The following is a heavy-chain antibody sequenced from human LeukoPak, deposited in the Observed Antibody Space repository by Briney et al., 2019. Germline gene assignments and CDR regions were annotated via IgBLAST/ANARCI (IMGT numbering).Heavy chain of an antibody. CDR3: AKVSGYDFGPFDY. V-gene: IGHV3-23*01. D-gene: IGHD5-12*01. Sequence: PGGSLRLSCAASGFTFSSYAMSWVRQAPGKGLEWVSAISGSGGSTCYADSVKGRFTISRDNSKNTLYLQMNSLRAEDTAVYYCAKVSGYDFGPFDYWGQGTLVTVSS. CDR2: ISGSGGST. J-gene: IGHJ4*02. CDR1: GFTFSSYA.